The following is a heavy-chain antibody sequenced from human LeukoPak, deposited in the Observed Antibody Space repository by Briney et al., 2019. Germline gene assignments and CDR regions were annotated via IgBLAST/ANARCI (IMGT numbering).Heavy chain of an antibody. CDR1: GYTFTGYY. CDR3: ARPVAGANWFDP. D-gene: IGHD6-13*01. CDR2: INPNSGGT. J-gene: IGHJ5*02. V-gene: IGHV1-2*02. Sequence: ASVEVSCKASGYTFTGYYMHWVRQAPGQGLEWMGWINPNSGGTNYAQKFQGRVTMTRDTSISTAYMELSRLRSDDTAVYYCARPVAGANWFDPWGQGTLVTVSS.